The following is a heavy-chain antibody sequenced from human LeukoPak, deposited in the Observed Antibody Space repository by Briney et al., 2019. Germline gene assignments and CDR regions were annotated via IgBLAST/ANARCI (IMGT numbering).Heavy chain of an antibody. CDR1: GGSISSGGYY. V-gene: IGHV4-30-2*01. CDR3: ARDRAARTSFDY. Sequence: SETLSLTCTVSGGSISSGGYYWSWIRQPPGKGLEWIGYIYHSGSTYYNPSLKSRVTISVDRSKNQFSLKLSSVTAADTAVYYCARDRAARTSFDYWGQGTLVTVSS. D-gene: IGHD6-6*01. J-gene: IGHJ4*02. CDR2: IYHSGST.